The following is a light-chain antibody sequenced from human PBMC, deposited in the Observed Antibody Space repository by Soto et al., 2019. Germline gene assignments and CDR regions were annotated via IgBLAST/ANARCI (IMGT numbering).Light chain of an antibody. Sequence: TQSPGTLSLSPGERGTLSCRSSQSVSSSYLAWYQQKPGQAPRFLIYATSSRATGIPDRFSGSGSGTDFTLTISRLEPEDFAVYFCYQYDSSPWSFGQGTKVDI. CDR3: YQYDSSPWS. CDR1: QSVSSSY. V-gene: IGKV3-20*01. CDR2: ATS. J-gene: IGKJ1*01.